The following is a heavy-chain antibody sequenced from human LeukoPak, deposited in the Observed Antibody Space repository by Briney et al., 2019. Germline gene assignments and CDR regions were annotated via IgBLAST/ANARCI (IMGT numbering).Heavy chain of an antibody. CDR1: GGSISSYY. J-gene: IGHJ4*02. CDR2: IYYSGST. Sequence: PSETLSLTCTVSGGSISSYYWSWIRQPPGKGLEWIGYIYYSGSTNYNPSLKSRVTISVDTSKNQFSLKLSSVTAADTAVYYCARDGIAVAGTLVPFDYWGQGTLVTVSS. CDR3: ARDGIAVAGTLVPFDY. V-gene: IGHV4-59*01. D-gene: IGHD6-19*01.